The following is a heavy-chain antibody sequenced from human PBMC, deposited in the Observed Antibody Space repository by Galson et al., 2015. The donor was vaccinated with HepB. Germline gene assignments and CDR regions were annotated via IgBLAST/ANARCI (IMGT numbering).Heavy chain of an antibody. CDR1: GYSFTSYW. D-gene: IGHD3-3*01. Sequence: QSGAEVKKPGESLRISCKGSGYSFTSYWISWVRQMPGKGLEWMGRIDPSDSYTNYSPSFQGHVTISADKSISTAYLQWSSLKASDTAMYYCARRITIFGVVAWFDPWGQGTLVTVSS. V-gene: IGHV5-10-1*01. CDR2: IDPSDSYT. CDR3: ARRITIFGVVAWFDP. J-gene: IGHJ5*02.